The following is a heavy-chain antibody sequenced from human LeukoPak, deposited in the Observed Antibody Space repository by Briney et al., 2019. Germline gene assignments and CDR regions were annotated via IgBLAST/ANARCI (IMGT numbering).Heavy chain of an antibody. D-gene: IGHD3-10*01. V-gene: IGHV3-7*01. CDR2: IKQDGSEK. J-gene: IGHJ5*02. CDR3: ARVQHYYGSGSYYNP. Sequence: GGSLRLSCAASGFTFSSYWMSWVRQAPGKGLEWVANIKQDGSEKYYVDSVKGRFTISRDNAKNSLYLQMNSLRAEDTAVYYCARVQHYYGSGSYYNPWGQGTLVTVSS. CDR1: GFTFSSYW.